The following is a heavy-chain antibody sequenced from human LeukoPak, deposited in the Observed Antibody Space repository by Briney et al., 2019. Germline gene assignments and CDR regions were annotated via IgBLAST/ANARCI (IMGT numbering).Heavy chain of an antibody. J-gene: IGHJ4*02. V-gene: IGHV5-51*01. CDR3: ARLMGSGYIYYFDY. Sequence: GESLKISCKGSGYSFTSYLIGWVRQMPGKGLEGMGIIYPGDSDIRYSPSFQGQVTIPADKSISTTYLQWSSLKASDTAMYYCARLMGSGYIYYFDYWGQGTLVTVSS. D-gene: IGHD3-16*02. CDR1: GYSFTSYL. CDR2: IYPGDSDI.